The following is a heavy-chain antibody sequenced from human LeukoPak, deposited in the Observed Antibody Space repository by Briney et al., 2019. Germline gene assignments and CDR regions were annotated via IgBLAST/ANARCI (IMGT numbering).Heavy chain of an antibody. V-gene: IGHV4-61*02. J-gene: IGHJ5*02. CDR1: GGSVSSGTYY. Sequence: SETLSLTCTVSGGSVSSGTYYWNWIRQPAGKGLEWIGRIYTSGSTNYNPSLKSRVTISVDTSKNQFSLKLSSVTAADTAVYYCARGPGWFDPWGQGTLVTVSS. CDR3: ARGPGWFDP. CDR2: IYTSGST.